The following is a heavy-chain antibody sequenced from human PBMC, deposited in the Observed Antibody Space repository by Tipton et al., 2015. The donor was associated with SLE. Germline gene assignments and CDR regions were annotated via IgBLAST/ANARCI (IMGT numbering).Heavy chain of an antibody. V-gene: IGHV3-66*01. J-gene: IGHJ1*01. CDR1: GFTVSSNY. CDR2: IYSGGST. D-gene: IGHD4-17*01. Sequence: SLRLSWAASGFTVSSNYMSWVRQAPGKGLEWVSVIYSGGSTYYADSVKGRFTISRDNSKNTLYLQMNSLRAEDTAVYYCARDNQSGYGDSPAEYFQHWGQGTLVTVSS. CDR3: ARDNQSGYGDSPAEYFQH.